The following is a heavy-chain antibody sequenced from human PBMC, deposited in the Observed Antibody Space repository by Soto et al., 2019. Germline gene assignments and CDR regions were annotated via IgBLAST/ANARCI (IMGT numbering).Heavy chain of an antibody. CDR1: GFTFSSYG. J-gene: IGHJ6*02. D-gene: IGHD3-3*01. V-gene: IGHV3-33*01. CDR2: IWYDGSNK. CDR3: ARDLSGPRGRRIKIFGVVLMESYGMDV. Sequence: GGSLRLSCAASGFTFSSYGMHWVRQAPGKGLEWVAVIWYDGSNKYYADSVKGRFTISRDNSKNTLYLQMNSLRAEDTAVYYCARDLSGPRGRRIKIFGVVLMESYGMDVWGQGTTVTVSS.